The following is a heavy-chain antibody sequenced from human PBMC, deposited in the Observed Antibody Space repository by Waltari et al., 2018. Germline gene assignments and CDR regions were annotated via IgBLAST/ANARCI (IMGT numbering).Heavy chain of an antibody. CDR1: GFTFSKYW. CDR3: ARDLAGRDDS. J-gene: IGHJ5*01. V-gene: IGHV3-74*01. D-gene: IGHD6-19*01. CDR2: INEDGKTT. Sequence: EVQLVESGGGLVQPGGSLRLSCAASGFTFSKYWMHWVRQAPVKGLVWVSRINEDGKTTTYADSVKGRFTISRDNAKNTMYLQMKSLRPEDTAVYFCARDLAGRDDSWGQGTLVTVSS.